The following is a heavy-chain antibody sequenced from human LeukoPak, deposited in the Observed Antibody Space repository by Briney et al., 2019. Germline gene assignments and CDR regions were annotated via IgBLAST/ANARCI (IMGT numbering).Heavy chain of an antibody. V-gene: IGHV1-69*13. CDR2: IIPIFGTA. CDR3: ARVPKAGYYYDSIGY. D-gene: IGHD3-22*01. J-gene: IGHJ4*02. Sequence: EASVKVSCKASGGTFSSYAISWVRQAPGQGLEWMGGIIPIFGTANYAQKFQGRVTITADESTSSAYMELSSLRSEDTAVYYCARVPKAGYYYDSIGYWGQGTLVTVSS. CDR1: GGTFSSYA.